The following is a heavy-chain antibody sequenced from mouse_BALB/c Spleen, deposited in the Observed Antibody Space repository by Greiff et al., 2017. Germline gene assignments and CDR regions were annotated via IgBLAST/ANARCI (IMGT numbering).Heavy chain of an antibody. CDR2: ISSGSSTI. J-gene: IGHJ1*01. D-gene: IGHD2-3*01. CDR1: GFTFSSFG. V-gene: IGHV5-17*02. CDR3: ARYDGYYWYFDV. Sequence: DVKLVESGGGLVQPGGSRKLSCAASGFTFSSFGMHWVRQAPEKGLEWVAYISSGSSTIYYADTVKGRFTISRDNPKNTLFLQMTSLRSEDTAMYYCARYDGYYWYFDVWGAGTTVTVSS.